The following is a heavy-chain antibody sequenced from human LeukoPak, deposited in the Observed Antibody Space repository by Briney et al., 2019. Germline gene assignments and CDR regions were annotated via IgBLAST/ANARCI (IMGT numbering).Heavy chain of an antibody. CDR1: GGSISSGDYY. D-gene: IGHD2-2*01. J-gene: IGHJ5*02. Sequence: PSETLSLTCTVSGGSISSGDYYWSWIRQPPGKGLEWIGYIYYSGSTYYNPSLKSRVTISVDTSKNQFSLKLSSVTAADTAVYYCARRLYCSSTSCSDNWFDPWGQGTLVTVSS. CDR3: ARRLYCSSTSCSDNWFDP. V-gene: IGHV4-30-4*08. CDR2: IYYSGST.